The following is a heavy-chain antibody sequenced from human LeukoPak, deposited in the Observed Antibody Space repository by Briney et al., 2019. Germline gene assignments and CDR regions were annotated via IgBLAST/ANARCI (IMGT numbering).Heavy chain of an antibody. J-gene: IGHJ4*02. CDR3: AKRGPSIVVVPAAIGGVDY. V-gene: IGHV3-30*02. CDR2: IRYDGSNK. D-gene: IGHD2-2*02. Sequence: GGPLRLSCAASGLTFSSYGMHWVRQAPGKGLEWVAFIRYDGSNKYYADSVKGRFTISRDNSKNTLYLQMNSLRAEDTAVYYCAKRGPSIVVVPAAIGGVDYWGQGTLVTVSS. CDR1: GLTFSSYG.